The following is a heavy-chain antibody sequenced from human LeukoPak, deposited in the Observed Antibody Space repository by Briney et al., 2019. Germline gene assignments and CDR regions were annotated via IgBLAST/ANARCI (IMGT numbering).Heavy chain of an antibody. Sequence: GGSLRLSCAASGFTFNTYAMDWVRQAPEKGLEWVSAISDSGGSTYYTDSVKGRFTISRDNSKSSVYLQIHRLRAEDTAVYYCAKGKGSSSSSIDWWGQGTLVTVSS. J-gene: IGHJ4*02. CDR3: AKGKGSSSSSIDW. V-gene: IGHV3-23*01. D-gene: IGHD2-15*01. CDR1: GFTFNTYA. CDR2: ISDSGGST.